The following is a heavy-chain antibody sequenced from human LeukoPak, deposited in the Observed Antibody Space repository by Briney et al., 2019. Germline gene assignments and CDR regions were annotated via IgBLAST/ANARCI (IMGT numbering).Heavy chain of an antibody. CDR3: ARDLSPMIPSYYFDY. J-gene: IGHJ4*02. V-gene: IGHV3-33*01. CDR1: GFTFSSYG. CDR2: IWYDGSNK. D-gene: IGHD3-22*01. Sequence: GGSLRLSCAASGFTFSSYGMHWVRQAPGKGLEWVAVIWYDGSNKYYADSVKGRFTISRDNSKNTLYLQMNSLRAEDTAVYYCARDLSPMIPSYYFDYWGQGTLVTVSS.